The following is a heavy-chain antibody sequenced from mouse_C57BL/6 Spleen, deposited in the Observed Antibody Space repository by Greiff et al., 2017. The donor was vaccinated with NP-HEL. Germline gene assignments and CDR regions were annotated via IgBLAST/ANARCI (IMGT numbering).Heavy chain of an antibody. CDR2: IRNKANNHAT. CDR1: GFTFSDAW. D-gene: IGHD1-1*01. Sequence: EVQLVESGGGLVQPGGSMKLSCAASGFTFSDAWMDWVRQSPEKGLEWVAEIRNKANNHATYYAESVKGRFTISRDDSKSSVYLQMNSLRAEDTGIYYCTRSHYYGSSPWFAYWGQGTLVTVSA. CDR3: TRSHYYGSSPWFAY. J-gene: IGHJ3*01. V-gene: IGHV6-6*01.